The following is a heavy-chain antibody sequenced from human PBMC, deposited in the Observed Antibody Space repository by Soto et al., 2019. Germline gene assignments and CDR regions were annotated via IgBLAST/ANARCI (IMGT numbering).Heavy chain of an antibody. J-gene: IGHJ6*02. Sequence: QVQLVESGGGVVQPGRSLRLSCAASGFTFSSYGMHWVGQAPGKRLEWVAVISYDGSNKYYADSVKGRFTISRDNSKNTLYLQMNSLRAEDTAVYYCAKDVARELWLGGDYYYYGMDVWGQGTTVTVSS. CDR2: ISYDGSNK. V-gene: IGHV3-30*18. CDR3: AKDVARELWLGGDYYYYGMDV. CDR1: GFTFSSYG. D-gene: IGHD5-18*01.